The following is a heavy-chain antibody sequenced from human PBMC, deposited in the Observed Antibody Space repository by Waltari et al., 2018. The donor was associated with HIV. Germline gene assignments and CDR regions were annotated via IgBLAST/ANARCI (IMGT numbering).Heavy chain of an antibody. CDR1: GFTFRTYW. D-gene: IGHD1-26*01. CDR3: ARLVYTGSYIDSFDV. Sequence: EVQLVESGGGWVKPGGSLRLSWAASGFTFRTYWMNWVRQTPTKGLEWVANIKDDGTEKYYVDSVKGRFTISRDNARNSLFLQMNSLRVEDTAVYYCARLVYTGSYIDSFDVWGQGTKATVSS. CDR2: IKDDGTEK. J-gene: IGHJ3*01. V-gene: IGHV3-7*01.